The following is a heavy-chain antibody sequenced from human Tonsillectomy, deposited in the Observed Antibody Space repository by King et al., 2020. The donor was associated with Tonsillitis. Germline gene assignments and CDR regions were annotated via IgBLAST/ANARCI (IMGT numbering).Heavy chain of an antibody. CDR3: TKFFAMRPYDTGFDP. CDR2: IRHDGSKT. V-gene: IGHV3-30*02. J-gene: IGHJ5*02. D-gene: IGHD1-1*01. CDR1: RFTFSSYG. Sequence: VQLVESGGGVVQPGGSLRLSCVASRFTFSSYGMHWVRQAPGKGLEWVAFIRHDGSKTYYTDSVKGRFIISRDNSKDTLSLQMSSLTAEDTAVYYCTKFFAMRPYDTGFDPWGLGSLVTVSS.